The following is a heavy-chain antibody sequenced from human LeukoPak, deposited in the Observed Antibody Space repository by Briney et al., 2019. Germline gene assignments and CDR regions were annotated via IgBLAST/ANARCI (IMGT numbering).Heavy chain of an antibody. CDR1: GFTFRNYR. V-gene: IGHV3-7*01. J-gene: IGHJ3*02. CDR3: ARERQIVVVVAATNPDAFDI. D-gene: IGHD2-15*01. CDR2: IKEDGNEE. Sequence: GGSLRLSCAASGFTFRNYRMNWVRQTPGKGLECVANIKEDGNEEYYVEPVNGRYTTTRDNAKNSLALQMYSLRAEDTAVYYCARERQIVVVVAATNPDAFDIWGQGTMVTVSS.